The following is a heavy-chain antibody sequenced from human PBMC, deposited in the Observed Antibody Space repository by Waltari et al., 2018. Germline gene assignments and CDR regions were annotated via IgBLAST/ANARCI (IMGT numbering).Heavy chain of an antibody. V-gene: IGHV1-3*01. J-gene: IGHJ6*02. D-gene: IGHD6-13*01. Sequence: QVQLVQSGAEVKKPGASVKVSCKASGYTFTSYAMHWVRQAPGQRLEWMGWINAGNGNTKYSQKFQGRVTITRDTSASTAYMELSSLRSEDTAVYYCARSLAAASRFYYYGMDVWGQGTTVIVSS. CDR2: INAGNGNT. CDR3: ARSLAAASRFYYYGMDV. CDR1: GYTFTSYA.